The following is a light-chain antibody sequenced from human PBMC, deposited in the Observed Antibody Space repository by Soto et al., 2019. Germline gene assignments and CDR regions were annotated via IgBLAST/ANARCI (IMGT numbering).Light chain of an antibody. V-gene: IGKV1-27*01. Sequence: DIQMTQSPSSLSASVGDRVTITCRASQGIANYLAWYQHKPGKAPKLLIYAASTLQSGVPSRFSGGGSGTDFTLTISSLQPEDAAAYYCQKYDSAPVWFGQGTKVEIK. CDR3: QKYDSAPVW. J-gene: IGKJ1*01. CDR1: QGIANY. CDR2: AAS.